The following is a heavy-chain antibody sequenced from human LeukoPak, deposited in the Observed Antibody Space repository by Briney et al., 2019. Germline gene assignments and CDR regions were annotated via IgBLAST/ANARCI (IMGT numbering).Heavy chain of an antibody. J-gene: IGHJ4*02. V-gene: IGHV3-30*19. CDR3: ARDYYDSSGLDY. D-gene: IGHD3-22*01. CDR1: GFTFSSYG. CDR2: ISYDGSNK. Sequence: GGSLRLSCAASGFTFSSYGMHWVRQAPGKGLEWVAVISYDGSNKYYADSVKGRFTISRDNSKNTLYLQMNSLRAEDTAVYYCARDYYDSSGLDYWGQGTLVTVSS.